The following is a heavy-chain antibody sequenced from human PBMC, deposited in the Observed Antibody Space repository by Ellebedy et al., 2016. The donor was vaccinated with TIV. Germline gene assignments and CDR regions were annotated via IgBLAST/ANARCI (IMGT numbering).Heavy chain of an antibody. D-gene: IGHD1-26*01. CDR2: IAPNDGRT. Sequence: AASVKVSCKTSGYTFGTYGITWVRQAPGQGLDWMGWIAPNDGRTNYAQKLQGRVTLTTDTSTSTAYMELRSLRSEDTAVYYCARGEVLLDYWGQGTLVIVSS. J-gene: IGHJ4*02. CDR1: GYTFGTYG. V-gene: IGHV1-18*01. CDR3: ARGEVLLDY.